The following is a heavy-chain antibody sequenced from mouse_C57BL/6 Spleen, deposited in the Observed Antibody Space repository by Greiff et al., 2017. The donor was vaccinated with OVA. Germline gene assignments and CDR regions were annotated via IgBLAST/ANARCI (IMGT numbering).Heavy chain of an antibody. D-gene: IGHD2-14*01. CDR3: ARDKVSRDAMDY. V-gene: IGHV3-6*01. J-gene: IGHJ4*01. CDR1: GYSITSGYY. Sequence: EVQRVESGPGLVKPSQSLSLTCSVTGYSITSGYYWNWIRQFPGNKLEWMGYISYDGSNNYNPSLKNRISITRDTSKNQFFLKLNSVTTEDTATYYCARDKVSRDAMDYWGQGTSVTVSS. CDR2: ISYDGSN.